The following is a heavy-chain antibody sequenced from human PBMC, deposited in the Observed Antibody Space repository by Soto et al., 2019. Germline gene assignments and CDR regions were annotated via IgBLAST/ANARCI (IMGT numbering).Heavy chain of an antibody. CDR3: ARDYYKYYDSSGYYRSPAY. V-gene: IGHV3-30-3*01. D-gene: IGHD3-22*01. CDR1: GFTFSSYS. Sequence: GGSLILSCAASGFTFSSYSMHCVRQAPGKGLEWVALISYDGSDKDYADSVKGRFTISRDNSRNTLFLQMNSLRAEDTAVYYCARDYYKYYDSSGYYRSPAYWGQGTLVTVSS. J-gene: IGHJ4*02. CDR2: ISYDGSDK.